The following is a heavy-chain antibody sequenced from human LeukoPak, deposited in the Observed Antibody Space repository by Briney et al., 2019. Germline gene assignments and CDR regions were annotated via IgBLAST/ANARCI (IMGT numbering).Heavy chain of an antibody. D-gene: IGHD1-26*01. V-gene: IGHV3-23*01. CDR2: ISGSGGST. Sequence: TGGSLRLSCAASGFTFSSYAMSWVRQAPGKGLEWGSAISGSGGSTYYADSVKGRFTISRDNSKNTLYLQMNSLRAEDTAVYYCAKEWELLVGPFDYWGQGTLVTVSS. J-gene: IGHJ4*02. CDR3: AKEWELLVGPFDY. CDR1: GFTFSSYA.